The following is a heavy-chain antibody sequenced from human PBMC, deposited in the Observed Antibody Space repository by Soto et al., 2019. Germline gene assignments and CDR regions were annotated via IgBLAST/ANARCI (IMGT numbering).Heavy chain of an antibody. Sequence: QVQLQESGPGLVKPSETLSLTCTVSGGSISSYYWSWIRQPPGKGLEWIGYIYYSGSTNYNPSLKSRVTISVDTSKNQFSLKLCSVTAADTAVYYCARDLGYCSGGSCYRDYYYGMDVWGQGTTVTVSS. J-gene: IGHJ6*02. CDR3: ARDLGYCSGGSCYRDYYYGMDV. CDR2: IYYSGST. CDR1: GGSISSYY. V-gene: IGHV4-59*01. D-gene: IGHD2-15*01.